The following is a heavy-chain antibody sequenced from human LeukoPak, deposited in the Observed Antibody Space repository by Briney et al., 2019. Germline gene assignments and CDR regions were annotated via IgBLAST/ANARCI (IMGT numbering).Heavy chain of an antibody. CDR3: AMIKEG. CDR1: GFTFSNNW. Sequence: GGSLRLSCAASGFTFSNNWMHWVHQAPGKGLVWVSRINSDGRTTTYADSVKGRFTISRDNAKNTLDLQMNSVRAEDTAVYYCAMIKEGWGQGTLVTVSS. D-gene: IGHD3-22*01. CDR2: INSDGRTT. J-gene: IGHJ4*02. V-gene: IGHV3-74*01.